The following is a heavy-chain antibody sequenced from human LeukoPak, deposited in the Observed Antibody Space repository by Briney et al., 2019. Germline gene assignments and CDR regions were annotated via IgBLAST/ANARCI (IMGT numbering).Heavy chain of an antibody. CDR1: GGSISSSSYY. Sequence: SETLSLTCTVSGGSISSSSYYWGWIRQPPGKGLEWIGSIYYSGSTYYNPSLKSRVTISVDTSKNQFSLKLSSVTAADTAVYYCARVLDRGAAADYWGQGTLVTVSS. J-gene: IGHJ4*02. D-gene: IGHD6-13*01. CDR3: ARVLDRGAAADY. V-gene: IGHV4-39*01. CDR2: IYYSGST.